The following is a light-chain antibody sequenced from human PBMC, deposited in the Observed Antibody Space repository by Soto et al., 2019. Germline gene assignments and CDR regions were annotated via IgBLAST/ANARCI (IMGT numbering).Light chain of an antibody. CDR3: CLYAGSSTVV. CDR1: SSDVGSYNL. J-gene: IGLJ2*01. CDR2: EGS. Sequence: QSVLTQPASVSGSPGQSITISCTGTSSDVGSYNLVSWYQQHPGKAPKLMIYEGSKRPSGVSNRFSGSKSGNTASLTISGLQAEDEADYYCCLYAGSSTVVFGGGTKVTVL. V-gene: IGLV2-23*01.